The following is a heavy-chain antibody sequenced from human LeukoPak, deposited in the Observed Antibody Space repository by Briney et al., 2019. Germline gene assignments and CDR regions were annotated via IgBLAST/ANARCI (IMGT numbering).Heavy chain of an antibody. CDR1: GGTFSSYA. V-gene: IGHV1-69*05. D-gene: IGHD4-11*01. J-gene: IGHJ4*02. CDR3: ARGYSNIQYYFDY. CDR2: IIPIFGTA. Sequence: SVKVSCKASGGTFSSYAISWVRQAPGQGLEWMGGIIPIFGTANYAQKFQGRVTITTDESTSTAYIELSSLRSEDTAVYYCARGYSNIQYYFDYWGQGTLVTVSS.